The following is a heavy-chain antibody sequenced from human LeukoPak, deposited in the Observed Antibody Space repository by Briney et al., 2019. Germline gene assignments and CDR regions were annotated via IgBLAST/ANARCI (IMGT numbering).Heavy chain of an antibody. V-gene: IGHV4-59*01. CDR3: ARSVGGGHYYYYYMDV. Sequence: SETLSLTCTVSGGSISSYYWSWLRQPPGKGLEWIGYIYYSGSTNYNPSLKSRVTISVDTSKNQFSLKLSSVTAADTAVYYCARSVGGGHYYYYYMDVWGKGTTVTVSS. CDR2: IYYSGST. CDR1: GGSISSYY. J-gene: IGHJ6*03. D-gene: IGHD2-15*01.